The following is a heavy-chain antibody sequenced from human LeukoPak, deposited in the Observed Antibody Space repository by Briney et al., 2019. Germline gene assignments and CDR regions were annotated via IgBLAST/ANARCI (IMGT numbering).Heavy chain of an antibody. J-gene: IGHJ5*02. Sequence: ASVKVSCKASGYSFTTYGFSWMRQAPGQGLEWMGWISAYNGNTNYAQKLQGRVTMTTDTSTSTVYMELRSLRSDDTAVYYCARDRGWELGYCSGGSCYDENWFDPWGQGTLVTVSS. CDR2: ISAYNGNT. CDR3: ARDRGWELGYCSGGSCYDENWFDP. CDR1: GYSFTTYG. D-gene: IGHD2-15*01. V-gene: IGHV1-18*01.